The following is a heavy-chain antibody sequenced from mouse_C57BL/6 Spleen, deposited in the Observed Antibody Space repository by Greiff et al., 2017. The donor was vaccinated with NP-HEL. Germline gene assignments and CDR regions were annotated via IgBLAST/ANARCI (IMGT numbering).Heavy chain of an antibody. D-gene: IGHD1-1*01. CDR1: GYAFSSSW. V-gene: IGHV1-82*01. CDR2: IYPGDGDT. Sequence: QVQLKQSGPELVKPGASVKISCKASGYAFSSSWMNWVKQRPGKGLEWIGRIYPGDGDTNYNGKVKGKATLTADKSSSTAYLQLSSLTSEDSAVYFCAILTTVVADYWGQGTTLTVSS. CDR3: AILTTVVADY. J-gene: IGHJ2*01.